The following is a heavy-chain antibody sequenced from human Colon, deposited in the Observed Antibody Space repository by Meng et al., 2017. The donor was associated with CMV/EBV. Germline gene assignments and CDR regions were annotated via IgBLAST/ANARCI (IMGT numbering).Heavy chain of an antibody. V-gene: IGHV4-39*01. CDR2: IYHSGSP. J-gene: IGHJ6*02. Sequence: SETLSLTCTVSGGSLVNSDYYWVWVRQSPGKGLEWIGNIYHSGSPYYSPSLQSRVTMSVDTSKNQFSLKLTSVTAADTAVYYCARLVRKYCSSTSCYATYYYYGMDVWGQGTTVTVSS. CDR1: GGSLVNSDYY. D-gene: IGHD2-2*01. CDR3: ARLVRKYCSSTSCYATYYYYGMDV.